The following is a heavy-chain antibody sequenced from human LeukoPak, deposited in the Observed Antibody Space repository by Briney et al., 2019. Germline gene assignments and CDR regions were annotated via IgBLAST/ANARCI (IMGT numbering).Heavy chain of an antibody. CDR3: ARGLINGHDFDY. Sequence: ASVKVSCKASGYTFTGHYMHWVRQVAGQGPEWMGWIHPITGDTNFAQKFQGWVAFTRDTSISTAYMDLSRLTSDDTAIYYCARGLINGHDFDYWGQGTLVTVSS. V-gene: IGHV1-2*04. J-gene: IGHJ4*02. CDR2: IHPITGDT. CDR1: GYTFTGHY. D-gene: IGHD1-20*01.